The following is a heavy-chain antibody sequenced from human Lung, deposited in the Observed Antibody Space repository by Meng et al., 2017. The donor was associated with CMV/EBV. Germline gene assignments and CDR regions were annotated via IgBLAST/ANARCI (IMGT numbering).Heavy chain of an antibody. J-gene: IGHJ6*02. CDR2: ITPNSGGT. Sequence: ASVXVSXMASGDTFTGYYIHWVRQAPGQGLEWLGWITPNSGGTNYAQKFQGRFTITRDTSINTAYMELSRLRSADTAVYYCSRGPFYYYGMDVWAQGTAVTVSS. V-gene: IGHV1-2*02. D-gene: IGHD3-10*01. CDR1: GDTFTGYY. CDR3: SRGPFYYYGMDV.